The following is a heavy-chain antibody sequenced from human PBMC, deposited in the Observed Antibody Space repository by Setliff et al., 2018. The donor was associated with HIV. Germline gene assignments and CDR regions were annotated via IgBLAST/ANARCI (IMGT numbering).Heavy chain of an antibody. V-gene: IGHV1-2*02. CDR2: ISPNNGAT. D-gene: IGHD1-26*01. Sequence: ASVKVSCKASEYTFTDYFIHWVRQAPGQGLEWMGWISPNNGATKISQKFRGRVTMTRDTSISTAYMELSSLRSDDTAVYYCARGHSSGYTYSGSYGPFDIWGQGTMVTVSS. CDR1: EYTFTDYF. J-gene: IGHJ3*02. CDR3: ARGHSSGYTYSGSYGPFDI.